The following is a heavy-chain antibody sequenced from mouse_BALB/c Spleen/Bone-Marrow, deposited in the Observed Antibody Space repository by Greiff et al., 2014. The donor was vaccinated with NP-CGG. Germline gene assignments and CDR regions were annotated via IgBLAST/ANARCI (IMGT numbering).Heavy chain of an antibody. Sequence: QVQLKESGPELVKPGASVRISCKASGYTFTSYYIHWVKQRPGQGLEWIGWIYPGNVNTKYNEKFKGKATLTADKSSSTAYMQLSSLTSEDSAVYFCARDTMDYCGQGTSVTVSS. V-gene: IGHV1S56*01. CDR3: ARDTMDY. J-gene: IGHJ4*01. CDR2: IYPGNVNT. CDR1: GYTFTSYY.